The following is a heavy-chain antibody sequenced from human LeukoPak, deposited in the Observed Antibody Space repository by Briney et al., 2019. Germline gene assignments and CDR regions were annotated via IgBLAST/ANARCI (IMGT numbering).Heavy chain of an antibody. CDR2: ISAYNGNT. Sequence: ASVKVSCKASGYTFTSYGISWVRQAPGQGLERMGWISAYNGNTNYAQKLQGRVTMTTDTSTSTVYMELRSLRSDDTAVYYCARVQEQLVTLGYFDYWGQGTLVTVSS. D-gene: IGHD6-13*01. CDR1: GYTFTSYG. J-gene: IGHJ4*02. V-gene: IGHV1-18*01. CDR3: ARVQEQLVTLGYFDY.